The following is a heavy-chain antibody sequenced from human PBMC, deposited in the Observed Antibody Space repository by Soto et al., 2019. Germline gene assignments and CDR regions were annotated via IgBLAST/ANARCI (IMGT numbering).Heavy chain of an antibody. J-gene: IGHJ6*02. CDR3: ARDLGRIAAAELGYYYYGMDV. D-gene: IGHD6-13*01. CDR1: CGSIISYY. CDR2: IYTSGST. Sequence: SETLSLTCTFSCGSIISYYWSWIRQPAGKGLEWIGRIYTSGSTNYNPSLKSRVTMSVDTSKNQFSLKLSSVTAADTAVYYCARDLGRIAAAELGYYYYGMDVWGQGATVTSP. V-gene: IGHV4-4*07.